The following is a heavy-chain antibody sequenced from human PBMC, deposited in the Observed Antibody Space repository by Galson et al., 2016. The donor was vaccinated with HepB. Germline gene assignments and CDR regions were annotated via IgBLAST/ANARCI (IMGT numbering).Heavy chain of an antibody. CDR2: INPSGGIT. V-gene: IGHV1-46*01. CDR1: GYTFTTYY. CDR3: ARGGRHCSGGSCYPNWFDP. J-gene: IGHJ5*02. Sequence: SVKVSCKASGYTFTTYYIHWVRQAPGQGLEWMGIINPSGGITSYAQKFKGRVTMTRDTSTSTVYMELSSLRSEDTAVYYCARGGRHCSGGSCYPNWFDPWGQGTLVTVSS. D-gene: IGHD2-15*01.